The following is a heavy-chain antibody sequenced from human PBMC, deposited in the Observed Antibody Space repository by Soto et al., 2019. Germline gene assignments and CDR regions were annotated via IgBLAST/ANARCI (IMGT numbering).Heavy chain of an antibody. CDR1: GGTFSSYA. CDR2: IIPIFGTA. J-gene: IGHJ6*02. D-gene: IGHD3-3*01. V-gene: IGHV1-69*13. CDR3: AREGTIFGVVKANYYGMDV. Sequence: SVKVSCKASGGTFSSYAISWVRQAPGQGLEWMGGIIPIFGTANYAQKFQGRVTITADESTSTAYMELSSLRSEDTAVYYCAREGTIFGVVKANYYGMDVWGQGTTVTVSS.